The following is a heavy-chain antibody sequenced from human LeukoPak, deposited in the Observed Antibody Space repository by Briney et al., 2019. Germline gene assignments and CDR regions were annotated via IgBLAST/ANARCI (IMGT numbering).Heavy chain of an antibody. D-gene: IGHD1-26*01. CDR2: IRSKTDNYAT. J-gene: IGHJ4*02. CDR1: GFTFSGST. CDR3: TTIGATRLPYFDY. Sequence: SGGSLRLSCAASGFTFSGSTMHWVRQASGKGLEWVGRIRSKTDNYATAYAASVKGRFTISRDDSKNTAYLQMNSLKTEDTAVYYCTTIGATRLPYFDYWGQGTLVTVSS. V-gene: IGHV3-73*01.